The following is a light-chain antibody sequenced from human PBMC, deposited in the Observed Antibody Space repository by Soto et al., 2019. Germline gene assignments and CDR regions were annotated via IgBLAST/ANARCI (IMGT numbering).Light chain of an antibody. CDR3: QQYLTTPFT. J-gene: IGKJ2*01. V-gene: IGKV4-1*01. CDR1: QSVLYRSNGRNY. CDR2: WAS. Sequence: DIVITQSPDSLAVSLGERATIHCRSSQSVLYRSNGRNYLAWYQQKPGQPPEVLFYWASTRESGVPDRFSGGGSGIDFTLTISSLQAEDVALYFCQQYLTTPFTFGQGTMLEIK.